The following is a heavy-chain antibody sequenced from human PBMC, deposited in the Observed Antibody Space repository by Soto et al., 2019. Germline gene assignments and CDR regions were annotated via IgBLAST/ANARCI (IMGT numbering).Heavy chain of an antibody. CDR3: ARDFRSYGGNSYAFDI. D-gene: IGHD4-17*01. J-gene: IGHJ3*02. CDR2: IYYSGST. CDR1: GGSISSYY. V-gene: IGHV4-59*01. Sequence: QVQLQESGPGLVKPSETLSLTCTVSGGSISSYYWSWIRQPPGKGLEWIGYIYYSGSTNYNPSLKSRVTISVDTSKNQCSLKLSSVTAADTAVYYCARDFRSYGGNSYAFDIWGQGTMVTVSS.